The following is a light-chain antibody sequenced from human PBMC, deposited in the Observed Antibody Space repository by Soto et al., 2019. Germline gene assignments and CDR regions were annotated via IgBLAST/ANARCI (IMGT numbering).Light chain of an antibody. J-gene: IGKJ2*01. Sequence: EIVLTQSPDTLSLSPGERATLSCRASQIVNRNALAWYQQKPGQAPRLLIYGASNRPGGIPDKFSGSGSGTDFTFTINRLEPEDFAVYYCQQYGRSPYTFAQGTKLEI. CDR3: QQYGRSPYT. CDR1: QIVNRNA. CDR2: GAS. V-gene: IGKV3-20*01.